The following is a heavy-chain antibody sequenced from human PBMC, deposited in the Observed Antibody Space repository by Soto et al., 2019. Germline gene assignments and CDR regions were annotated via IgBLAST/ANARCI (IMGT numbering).Heavy chain of an antibody. Sequence: SETLSLTCTVSGGSISSSSYYWGWIRQPPGKGLEWIGSIYYSGSTYYNPSLKSRVTISVDTSKNQFSLKLSSVTAADTAVYYCAILGYCSGGSCRAFDIWGQGTMVTVSS. J-gene: IGHJ3*02. V-gene: IGHV4-39*01. D-gene: IGHD2-15*01. CDR2: IYYSGST. CDR1: GGSISSSSYY. CDR3: AILGYCSGGSCRAFDI.